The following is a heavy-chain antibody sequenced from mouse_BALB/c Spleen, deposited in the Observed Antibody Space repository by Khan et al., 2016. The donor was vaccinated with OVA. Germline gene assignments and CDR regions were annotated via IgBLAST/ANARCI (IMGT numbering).Heavy chain of an antibody. CDR2: IRYSGST. Sequence: EVQLQESGPGLVKPSQSLSLTCTVTGYSITSGYGWNWIRQFPGNKLEWMSYIRYSGSTNYNPSLKSRISITRDTSKNQFFLQLNSVTTEDTATYYCARTARIKYWGQGTTLTVSS. CDR1: GYSITSGYG. D-gene: IGHD1-2*01. J-gene: IGHJ2*01. V-gene: IGHV3-1*02. CDR3: ARTARIKY.